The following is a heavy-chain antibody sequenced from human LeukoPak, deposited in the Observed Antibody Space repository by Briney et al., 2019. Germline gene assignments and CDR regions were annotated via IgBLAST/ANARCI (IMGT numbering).Heavy chain of an antibody. Sequence: GGSLRLSCAASGFTFSNYWMIWVRQAPGKGLEWVGNIKRDGSEKRYADSVRGRFSISRDNAQTSLYLQMNSLRAEDTAVYYCARASDPWLQLTWGQGTLVTVSS. J-gene: IGHJ5*02. CDR2: IKRDGSEK. CDR3: ARASDPWLQLT. CDR1: GFTFSNYW. D-gene: IGHD5-24*01. V-gene: IGHV3-7*05.